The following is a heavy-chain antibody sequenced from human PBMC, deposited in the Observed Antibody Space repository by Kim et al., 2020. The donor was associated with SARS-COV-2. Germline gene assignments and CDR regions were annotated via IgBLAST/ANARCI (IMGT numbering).Heavy chain of an antibody. D-gene: IGHD6-19*01. CDR1: GYTFTSYA. CDR2: INTNTGNP. J-gene: IGHJ4*02. Sequence: ASVKVSCKASGYTFTSYAMNWVRQAPGQGLEWMGWINTNTGNPTYAQGFTGRFVFSLDTSVSTAYLQISSLKAEDTAVYYCAREIGTESIAVVDYFDYWGQGTLVTVSS. V-gene: IGHV7-4-1*02. CDR3: AREIGTESIAVVDYFDY.